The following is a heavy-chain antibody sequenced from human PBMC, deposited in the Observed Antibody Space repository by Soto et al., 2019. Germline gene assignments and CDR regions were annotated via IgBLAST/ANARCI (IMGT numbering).Heavy chain of an antibody. CDR1: SGSISSGGYY. Sequence: SETLSLACTVSSGSISSGGYYWSWIRQHPGKGLEWIGYIYYSGSTYYNPSLKSRVTISVDTSKNQFSLKLSSVTAADTAVYYCAREVAARPDGEYGMDVWGQGTTGTVSS. D-gene: IGHD6-6*01. CDR3: AREVAARPDGEYGMDV. CDR2: IYYSGST. J-gene: IGHJ6*02. V-gene: IGHV4-31*03.